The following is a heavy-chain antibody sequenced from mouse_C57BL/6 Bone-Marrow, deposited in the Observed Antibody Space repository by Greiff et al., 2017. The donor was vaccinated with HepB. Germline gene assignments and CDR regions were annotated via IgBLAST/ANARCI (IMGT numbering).Heavy chain of an antibody. CDR1: GYTFTSYW. J-gene: IGHJ2*01. D-gene: IGHD2-3*01. CDR3: AREGDGYYEDY. CDR2: IDPSDSYT. Sequence: QVQLQQPGAELVKPGASVKLSCKASGYTFTSYWMQWVKQRPGQGLEWIGEIDPSDSYTNYNQKFKGKATLTVDTSSSTAYMQLSSLTSEDAAVYYCAREGDGYYEDYWGQGTTLTVSS. V-gene: IGHV1-50*01.